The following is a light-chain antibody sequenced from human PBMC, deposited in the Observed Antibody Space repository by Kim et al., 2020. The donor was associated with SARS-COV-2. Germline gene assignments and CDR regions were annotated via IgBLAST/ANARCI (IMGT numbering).Light chain of an antibody. CDR1: QAIGTY. J-gene: IGKJ3*01. CDR3: QQYHTYPLT. Sequence: DIQMTQSPSSLSASIGDRVTLTCRASQAIGTYLAWFQQKPGKGIKSLIYAASGLQSGVPSRFSGSGSGTDFTLTINSLQPNDFATYFYQQYHTYPLTFGRGTKVDIK. V-gene: IGKV1-16*01. CDR2: AAS.